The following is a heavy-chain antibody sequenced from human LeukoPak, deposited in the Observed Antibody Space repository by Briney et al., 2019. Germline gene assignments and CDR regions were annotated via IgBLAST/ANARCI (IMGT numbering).Heavy chain of an antibody. D-gene: IGHD6-6*01. CDR3: ARVETFIDSSSSGYYYYYYMDV. V-gene: IGHV3-21*01. CDR1: GFTFSSYE. CDR2: ISSSSSYI. J-gene: IGHJ6*03. Sequence: GGSLRLSCAASGFTFSSYEMNWVRQAPGKGLEWVSSISSSSSYIYYADSVKGRFTISRDNAKNSLYLQMNSLRAEDTAVYYCARVETFIDSSSSGYYYYYYMDVWGKGTTVTVSS.